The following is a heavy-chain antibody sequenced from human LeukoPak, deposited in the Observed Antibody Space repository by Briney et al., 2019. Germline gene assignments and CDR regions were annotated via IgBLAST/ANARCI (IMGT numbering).Heavy chain of an antibody. V-gene: IGHV3-7*03. CDR1: GFTFSSYW. J-gene: IGHJ5*02. CDR2: IKQDGSEK. Sequence: GGSLRLSCAASGFTFSSYWMSWVRQAPGKGLEWVANIKQDGSEKYYVDSVKGRFTISRDNSKNTLYLQMNSLRAEDTAVYYCAKGRGAGWFDPWGQGTLVTVSS. D-gene: IGHD5-12*01. CDR3: AKGRGAGWFDP.